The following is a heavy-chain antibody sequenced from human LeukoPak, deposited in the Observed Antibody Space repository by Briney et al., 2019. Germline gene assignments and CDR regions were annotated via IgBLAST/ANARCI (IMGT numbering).Heavy chain of an antibody. J-gene: IGHJ4*02. D-gene: IGHD3-10*01. Sequence: SKTLSLTCTVSGGSISSYYWSWIRQPPGKGLEWIGYIYTSGSTNYNPSLKSRVTISVDTSKNQFSLKLSSVTAADTAVYYCARQGKITMVRGVIEWGQGTLVTVSS. CDR1: GGSISSYY. CDR2: IYTSGST. V-gene: IGHV4-4*09. CDR3: ARQGKITMVRGVIE.